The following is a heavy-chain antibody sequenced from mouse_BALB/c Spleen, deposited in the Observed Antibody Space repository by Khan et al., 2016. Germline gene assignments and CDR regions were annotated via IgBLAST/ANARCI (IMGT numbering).Heavy chain of an antibody. CDR1: GFSIIAYG. CDR3: ARDGWSYYAMDY. Sequence: QVQLKQPGPGLVAPSQSLSITCTVSGFSIIAYGVNWVRQPPGTGLEWLGMIWGGGSTDYNLALKSRLNITKDNFKSQVILKMNCLQTDDTAKCCCARDGWSYYAMDYWGQRTSVTVSS. J-gene: IGHJ4*01. V-gene: IGHV2-6-7*01. CDR2: IWGGGST. D-gene: IGHD2-2*01.